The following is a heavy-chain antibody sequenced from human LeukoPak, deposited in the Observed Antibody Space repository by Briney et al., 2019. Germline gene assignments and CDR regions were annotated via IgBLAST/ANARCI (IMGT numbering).Heavy chain of an antibody. CDR1: GFTFSNYY. CDR3: ARDIVATDY. V-gene: IGHV3-11*01. Sequence: GGSLRLSCATSGFTFSNYYISWIRQAPGNGLEWVSYISSSGSTIYYADSVKGRFTISRDNAKNSLYLQMNSLRAEETAGYYCARDIVATDYWGQGTLVTVSS. J-gene: IGHJ4*02. D-gene: IGHD5-12*01. CDR2: ISSSGSTI.